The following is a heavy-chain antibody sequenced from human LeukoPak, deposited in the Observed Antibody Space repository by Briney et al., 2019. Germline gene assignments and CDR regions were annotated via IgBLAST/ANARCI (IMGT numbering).Heavy chain of an antibody. CDR1: GITLSNYG. CDR3: AKRGVVIRVILVGFHKEAYYFDS. V-gene: IGHV3-23*01. J-gene: IGHJ4*02. CDR2: ISDSGGST. Sequence: GGSLRLSCAVSGITLSNYGMTWVRQAPGKGLEWVAGISDSGGSTNYADSVKGRFTISRDNPKNTLYLQMNSLRAEDTAVYFCAKRGVVIRVILVGFHKEAYYFDSWGQGALVTASS. D-gene: IGHD3-22*01.